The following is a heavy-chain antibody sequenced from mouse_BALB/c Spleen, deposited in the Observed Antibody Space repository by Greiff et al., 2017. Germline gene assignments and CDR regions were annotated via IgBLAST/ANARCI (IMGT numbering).Heavy chain of an antibody. J-gene: IGHJ1*01. CDR2: ISSGGST. CDR1: GFTFSSYA. CDR3: SMITTVYWYFDV. D-gene: IGHD2-4*01. V-gene: IGHV5-6-5*01. Sequence: EVKVEESGGGLVKPGGSLKLSCAASGFTFSSYAMSWVRQTPEKRLEWVASISSGGSTYYPDSVKGRFTISRDNARNILYLQMSSLRSEDTAMYYCSMITTVYWYFDVWGAGTTVTVSS.